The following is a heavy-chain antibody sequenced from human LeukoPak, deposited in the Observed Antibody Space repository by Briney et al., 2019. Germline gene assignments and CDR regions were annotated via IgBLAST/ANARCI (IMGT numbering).Heavy chain of an antibody. CDR1: GYTFTSYY. CDR2: IDPSGGST. CDR3: ARGGHGTSVAVAGTGDY. D-gene: IGHD6-19*01. V-gene: IGHV1-46*01. Sequence: ASVKVSCKASGYTFTSYYMHWVRQAPAQGLEWMGIIDPSGGSTIYAQKFQGRLTMTRDMSTSTVYMQLSSLRSEDTAVYYCARGGHGTSVAVAGTGDYWGQGTLVTVSS. J-gene: IGHJ4*02.